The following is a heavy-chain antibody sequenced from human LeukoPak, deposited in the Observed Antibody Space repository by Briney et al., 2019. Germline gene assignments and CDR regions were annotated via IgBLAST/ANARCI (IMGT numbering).Heavy chain of an antibody. Sequence: GGSLRLSCAASGFTFSSYSMNWVRQAPGKGLEWVSSISSSSSYTYYADSVKGRFTISRDNAKNSLYLQMNSLRAEDTAVYYCVGRDYWDQGTLVTVSS. V-gene: IGHV3-21*01. CDR1: GFTFSSYS. J-gene: IGHJ4*02. CDR2: ISSSSSYT. CDR3: VGRDY. D-gene: IGHD1-26*01.